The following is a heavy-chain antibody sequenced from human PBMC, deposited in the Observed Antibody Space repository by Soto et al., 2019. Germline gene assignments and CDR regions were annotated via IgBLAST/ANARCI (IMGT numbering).Heavy chain of an antibody. CDR1: GFTFSSYA. CDR3: ARDPSQDYDFWSGLTSDYYYYGMDV. V-gene: IGHV3-30-3*01. J-gene: IGHJ6*02. CDR2: ISYDGSNK. Sequence: GGSLRLSCAASGFTFSSYAMHWVRQAPGKGLEWVAVISYDGSNKYYADSVKGRFTVSRDNSKNTLYLQMNSLRAEDTAVYYCARDPSQDYDFWSGLTSDYYYYGMDVWGQGTTVTVSS. D-gene: IGHD3-3*01.